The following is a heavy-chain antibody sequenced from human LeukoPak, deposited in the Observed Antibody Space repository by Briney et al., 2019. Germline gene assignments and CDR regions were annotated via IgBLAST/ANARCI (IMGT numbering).Heavy chain of an antibody. Sequence: GGSLRLSCAASGFTFSSYGMSWVRQAPGKGLEWVSAISGSGGSTYYADSVKGRFTISRDNSKNTLYLQMNSLRAEDTAVYYCARGELRFLEWLSPFTFDYWGQGTLVTVSS. J-gene: IGHJ4*02. CDR2: ISGSGGST. D-gene: IGHD3-3*01. CDR3: ARGELRFLEWLSPFTFDY. CDR1: GFTFSSYG. V-gene: IGHV3-23*01.